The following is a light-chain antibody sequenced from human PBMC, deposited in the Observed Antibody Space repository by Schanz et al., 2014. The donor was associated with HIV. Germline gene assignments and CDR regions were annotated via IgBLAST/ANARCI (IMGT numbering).Light chain of an antibody. CDR3: QQYATSPWT. J-gene: IGKJ1*01. Sequence: EIVMTQSPATLSVSPGERATLSCRASQSVNTNLAWYQQKPGQAPRLLIYGASTRATGIPARVSGSGSGTEFTLTISSLQSEDFAVYYCQQYATSPWTFGQGTKVDVK. CDR1: QSVNTN. CDR2: GAS. V-gene: IGKV3-15*01.